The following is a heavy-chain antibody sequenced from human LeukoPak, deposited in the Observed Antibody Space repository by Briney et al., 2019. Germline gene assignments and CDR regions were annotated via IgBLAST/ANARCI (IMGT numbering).Heavy chain of an antibody. J-gene: IGHJ3*02. D-gene: IGHD2-2*03. CDR1: GGSISSSSYY. Sequence: SETLSLTCTVSGGSISSSSYYWGWIRQPPGKGLEWIGSIYYSGSTYYNPSLKSRVTISVDTSKNQFSLKLSSVTAADTAVYYCATSRGGYCSSTSCYGRAFDIWGQGTMVTVSS. CDR2: IYYSGST. V-gene: IGHV4-39*01. CDR3: ATSRGGYCSSTSCYGRAFDI.